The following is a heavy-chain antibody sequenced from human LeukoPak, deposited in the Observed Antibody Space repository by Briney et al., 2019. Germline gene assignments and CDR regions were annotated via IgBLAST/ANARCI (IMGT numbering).Heavy chain of an antibody. CDR2: ISSSSSYI. CDR3: AKDGETHDFWSGPLRFDP. CDR1: GFTFSSYS. J-gene: IGHJ5*02. D-gene: IGHD3-3*01. Sequence: PGGSLRLSCAASGFTFSSYSMNWVRQAPGKGLEWVSSISSSSSYIYYADSVKGRFTISRDNSKNSLYLQMNSLRTEDTALYYCAKDGETHDFWSGPLRFDPWGQGTLVTVSS. V-gene: IGHV3-21*04.